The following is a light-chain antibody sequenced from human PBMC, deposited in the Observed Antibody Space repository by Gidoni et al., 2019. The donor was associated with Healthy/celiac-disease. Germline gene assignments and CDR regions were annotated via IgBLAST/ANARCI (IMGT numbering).Light chain of an antibody. Sequence: SYEVTQPPSVSVSPGQTASITCSGDKLGDKYASWYQQKPGQSPVLVIYQDTKRPSGIPERFSGSNSGNTATLTISGTQALDEADYYCQAWDSSTGWVFGGGTKLTVL. V-gene: IGLV3-1*01. CDR2: QDT. CDR1: KLGDKY. CDR3: QAWDSSTGWV. J-gene: IGLJ3*02.